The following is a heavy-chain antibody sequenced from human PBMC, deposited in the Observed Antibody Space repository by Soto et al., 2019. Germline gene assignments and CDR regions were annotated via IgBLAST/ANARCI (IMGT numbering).Heavy chain of an antibody. CDR3: AREPKYLYCIITSCYGNHRGGDYYYYMDV. CDR2: TYYRSKWYN. J-gene: IGHJ6*03. D-gene: IGHD2-2*01. CDR1: GDSVSSNSAA. Sequence: PSQTLSLTCAISGDSVSSNSAAWNWIRQSPSRGLEWLGRTYYRSKWYNDYAVSVKSRITINPDTSKNQFSLQLNSVTPEDTAVYYCAREPKYLYCIITSCYGNHRGGDYYYYMDVWGKGTTVTVSS. V-gene: IGHV6-1*01.